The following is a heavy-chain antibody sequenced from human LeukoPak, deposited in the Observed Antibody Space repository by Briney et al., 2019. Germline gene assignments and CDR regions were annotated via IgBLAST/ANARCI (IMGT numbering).Heavy chain of an antibody. CDR2: ISSSSSTI. CDR3: ARGRGDSSSWYFDY. J-gene: IGHJ4*02. D-gene: IGHD6-13*01. V-gene: IGHV3-48*04. CDR1: GFTFSSYS. Sequence: GGSLRLSCAAYGFTFSSYSMNWVRQAPGKGLEWVSYISSSSSTIYYADSVKGRFTISRDNAKNTVYLQMNNLRADDTAVYYCARGRGDSSSWYFDYWGQGTLVTVSS.